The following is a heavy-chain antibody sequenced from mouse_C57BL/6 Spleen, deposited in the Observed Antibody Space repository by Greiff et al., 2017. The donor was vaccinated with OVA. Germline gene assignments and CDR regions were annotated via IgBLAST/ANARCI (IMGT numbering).Heavy chain of an antibody. CDR2: ISSGSSTI. J-gene: IGHJ2*01. Sequence: DVKLVESGGGLVKPGGSLKLSCAASGFTFSDYGMHWVRQAPEKGLEWVAYISSGSSTIYYADTVKGRFTISRDNAKNTLFLQMTSLRSEDTAMYYCASLTLLDYWGQGTTLTVSS. CDR3: ASLTLLDY. V-gene: IGHV5-17*01. D-gene: IGHD4-1*01. CDR1: GFTFSDYG.